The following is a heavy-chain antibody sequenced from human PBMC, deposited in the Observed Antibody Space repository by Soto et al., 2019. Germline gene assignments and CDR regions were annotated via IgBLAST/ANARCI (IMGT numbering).Heavy chain of an antibody. CDR1: GFIFSSYA. V-gene: IGHV3-23*01. J-gene: IGHJ4*02. CDR3: AKEPRAVAGTGVDY. Sequence: EVQVLESGEGLVQPGGSLRLSCAASGFIFSSYAMSWVRQARGKGLEWVSAIGGSGGSPYYEDSVKGRFTISRDNTKTTLYLQMNSLRAEDTAVYYCAKEPRAVAGTGVDYWGQGPLVTVSS. CDR2: IGGSGGSP. D-gene: IGHD6-19*01.